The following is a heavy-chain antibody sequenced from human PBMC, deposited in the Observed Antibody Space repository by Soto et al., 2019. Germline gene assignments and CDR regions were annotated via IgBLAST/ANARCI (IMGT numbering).Heavy chain of an antibody. V-gene: IGHV3-30*18. CDR2: KSYDGSNK. Sequence: GGSLRLSCAASGFTFSSYGMHWVRQAPGKGLEWVAVKSYDGSNKYYADSVKGRFTISRDNSKNTLYLQMNSLRAEDTAVYYCAKSLRYYYYGMDVWGQGTTVTVSS. J-gene: IGHJ6*02. D-gene: IGHD4-17*01. CDR3: AKSLRYYYYGMDV. CDR1: GFTFSSYG.